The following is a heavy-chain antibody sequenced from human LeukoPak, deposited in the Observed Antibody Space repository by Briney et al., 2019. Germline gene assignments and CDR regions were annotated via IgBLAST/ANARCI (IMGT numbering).Heavy chain of an antibody. J-gene: IGHJ4*02. CDR1: GFTFSSYS. CDR3: ARENYYDSSGSSEYDY. CDR2: ISSSSSTI. Sequence: PGGSLRLSCAASGFTFSSYSMNWVRQAPGKGLEWVSYISSSSSTIYYADSVKGRFTISRDNAKNSLYLQMNSLRAEDTAVYYCARENYYDSSGSSEYDYWGQGTLVTVSS. D-gene: IGHD3-22*01. V-gene: IGHV3-48*01.